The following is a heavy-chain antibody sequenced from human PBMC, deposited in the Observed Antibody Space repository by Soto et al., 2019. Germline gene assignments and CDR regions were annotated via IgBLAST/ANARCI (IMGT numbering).Heavy chain of an antibody. CDR1: GGSISNYY. V-gene: IGHV4-59*01. J-gene: IGHJ5*02. Sequence: PSETLSLTCNVSGGSISNYYWTWVRQSPEKGLEWIGYMYYNGNINYNPSLKSRVTISIETSKNQFSLTLKSVTAADTAVYYCASGGNWFDPWCKGVLVTVSS. CDR2: MYYNGNI. CDR3: ASGGNWFDP. D-gene: IGHD3-16*01.